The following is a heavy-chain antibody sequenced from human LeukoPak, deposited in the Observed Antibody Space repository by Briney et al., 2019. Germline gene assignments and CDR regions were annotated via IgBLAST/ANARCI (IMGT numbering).Heavy chain of an antibody. D-gene: IGHD6-6*01. Sequence: SVKVSCKASGGTFSSYAISWVRQAPGQGLEWMGGIIPIFGTANYAQKFQGRVTTTTDESTSTAYMELSSLRSEDTAVYYCARELGSSSAGFDYWGQGTLVTVSS. CDR2: IIPIFGTA. CDR3: ARELGSSSAGFDY. CDR1: GGTFSSYA. J-gene: IGHJ4*02. V-gene: IGHV1-69*05.